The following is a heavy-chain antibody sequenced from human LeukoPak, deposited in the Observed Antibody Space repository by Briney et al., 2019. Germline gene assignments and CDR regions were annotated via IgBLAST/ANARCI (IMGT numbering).Heavy chain of an antibody. V-gene: IGHV4-4*07. CDR2: IYTRGST. Sequence: SETLSLTCTVSGGSINNYYWSWIRQPAGKGLEWIGRIYTRGSTNYNPSLKSRVTMSVDTSKNQFSLKLSSVTAADTAVYYCARKALPGNWFDPWGQGTLVTVSS. J-gene: IGHJ5*02. CDR3: ARKALPGNWFDP. CDR1: GGSINNYY.